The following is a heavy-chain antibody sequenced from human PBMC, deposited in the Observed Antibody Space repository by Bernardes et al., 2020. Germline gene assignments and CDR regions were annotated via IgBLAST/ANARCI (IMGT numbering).Heavy chain of an antibody. Sequence: SETLSLTCTVSGGSVSCTTYYWDWLLQPPGKGLEWIGSINYSGNTYYNPALESRVTIFVDTSENQFSLKLTSMTAADTAVYYCATTVTTNGAFDIWGQGTMVTVSS. J-gene: IGHJ3*02. CDR1: GGSVSCTTYY. CDR2: INYSGNT. CDR3: ATTVTTNGAFDI. V-gene: IGHV4-39*01. D-gene: IGHD4-17*01.